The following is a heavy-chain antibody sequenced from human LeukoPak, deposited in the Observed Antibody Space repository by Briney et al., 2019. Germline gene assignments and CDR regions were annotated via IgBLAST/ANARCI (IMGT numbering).Heavy chain of an antibody. CDR2: IIPVFGTA. CDR1: GGTFSSYA. V-gene: IGHV1-69*13. D-gene: IGHD3-22*01. CDR3: ARMYYYDSSGYSYFDY. Sequence: SVKVSCKASGGTFSSYAISWVRQAPGQGLEWMGGIIPVFGTANYAQKFQGRVTITADESTSTAYMELSSLRSEDTAVYYCARMYYYDSSGYSYFDYWGQGTLVTVSS. J-gene: IGHJ4*02.